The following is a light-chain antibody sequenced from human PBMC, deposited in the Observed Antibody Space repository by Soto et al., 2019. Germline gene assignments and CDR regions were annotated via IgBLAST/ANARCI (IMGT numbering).Light chain of an antibody. Sequence: DIQMTQSPSSLSASVGDRVTITCRTSQRIGTHLNWYHEKPGKAPKLLIYAASSLQSGVPSRFSGSGSGTDFTLTISSLQPEDVATYYCQNYNSAPQTFGQGTKVDIK. CDR2: AAS. CDR1: QRIGTH. CDR3: QNYNSAPQT. V-gene: IGKV1-39*01. J-gene: IGKJ1*01.